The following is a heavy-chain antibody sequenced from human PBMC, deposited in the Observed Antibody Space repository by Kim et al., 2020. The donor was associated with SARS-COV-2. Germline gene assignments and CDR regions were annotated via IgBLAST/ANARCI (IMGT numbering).Heavy chain of an antibody. Sequence: DYAISVKSRITINSDPSKSQFSLQLNSVTPDDTAVYYCTRDTQGRDAFDIWGQGTMVTVSS. J-gene: IGHJ3*02. CDR3: TRDTQGRDAFDI. V-gene: IGHV6-1*01.